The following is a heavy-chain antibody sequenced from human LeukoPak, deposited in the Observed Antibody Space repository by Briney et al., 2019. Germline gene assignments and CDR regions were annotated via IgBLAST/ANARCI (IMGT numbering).Heavy chain of an antibody. CDR1: GFTFSSCG. V-gene: IGHV3-30*02. J-gene: IGHJ4*02. CDR3: AKGPYCSSTSCYPAPVDY. Sequence: GGSLRLSCAASGFTFSSCGMHWVRQAPGKGLEWVAFIRYDGSNKYYADSVKGRFTISRDNSKNTLYLQMNSLRAEDTAVYYCAKGPYCSSTSCYPAPVDYWGQGTLVTVSS. D-gene: IGHD2-2*01. CDR2: IRYDGSNK.